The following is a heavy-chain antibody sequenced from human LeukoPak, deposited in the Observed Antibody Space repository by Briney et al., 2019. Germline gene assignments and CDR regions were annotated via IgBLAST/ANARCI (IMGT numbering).Heavy chain of an antibody. J-gene: IGHJ4*02. D-gene: IGHD6-13*01. Sequence: PGGSLRLSCAASGFTFSDHYMDWVRQAPGKGLEWVSYISSSSSTIYYADSVKGRFTISRDNAKNSLYLQMNSLRDEDTAVYYCARGRAGQFDYWGQGTLVTVSS. V-gene: IGHV3-48*02. CDR1: GFTFSDHY. CDR3: ARGRAGQFDY. CDR2: ISSSSSTI.